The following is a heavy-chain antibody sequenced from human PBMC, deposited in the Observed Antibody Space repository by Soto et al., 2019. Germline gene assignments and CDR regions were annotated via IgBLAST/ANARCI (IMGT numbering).Heavy chain of an antibody. Sequence: PGGSLRLSCAASGFIFSNYGMHWVRQAPGKGLEWVALIYDDESYTNYADSVKGRFTISRDNSRDTLWLQMNNLRVEDTAVYYCAKSGGGGYDSDNDYSGGLLTGPSWGQGTLVTVSS. D-gene: IGHD3-22*01. CDR1: GFIFSNYG. CDR2: IYDDESYT. CDR3: AKSGGGGYDSDNDYSGGLLTGPS. V-gene: IGHV3-33*06. J-gene: IGHJ4*02.